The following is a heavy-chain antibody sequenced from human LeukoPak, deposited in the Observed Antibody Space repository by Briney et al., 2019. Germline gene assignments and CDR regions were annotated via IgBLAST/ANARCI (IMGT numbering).Heavy chain of an antibody. J-gene: IGHJ4*02. CDR2: ISPYNGNT. Sequence: ASVKVSCKASGYTFTSYGISWVRQAPGQGLEWMGWISPYNGNTDHAQKFQGRVTMTTDTFTSTAYMDLRSLRSDDTAVYYCARKLYDSSRYGQTYYSDNWGQGTLVTVSS. CDR3: ARKLYDSSRYGQTYYSDN. D-gene: IGHD3-22*01. CDR1: GYTFTSYG. V-gene: IGHV1-18*01.